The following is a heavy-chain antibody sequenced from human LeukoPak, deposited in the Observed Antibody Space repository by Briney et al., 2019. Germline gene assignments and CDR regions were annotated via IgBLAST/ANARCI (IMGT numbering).Heavy chain of an antibody. CDR3: ARGDAFSGDH. CDR2: IHPEGNER. CDR1: GFTFSNFW. J-gene: IGHJ4*02. V-gene: IGHV3-7*04. Sequence: GGSLRLSCAVSGFTFSNFWMSWVRQAPGRGLEWVANIHPEGNERYHVESVKGRFTISRDNAKNSLFLQMNGLRVEDTAVYYCARGDAFSGDHWGQGTLVTVSS.